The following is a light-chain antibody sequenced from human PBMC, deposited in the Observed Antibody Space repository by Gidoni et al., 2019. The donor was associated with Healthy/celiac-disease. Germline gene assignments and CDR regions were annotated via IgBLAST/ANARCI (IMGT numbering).Light chain of an antibody. CDR2: AAS. V-gene: IGKV1-39*01. Sequence: DIQMTQSPSSLSASVGDRVTITCRASQSISSYVNWYQQKPGKAPKLLIYAASSLQSGVPSRFSGSGSGTDFTLTISSLQPEDFATYYCQQSYSTSFGGGTKVEIK. CDR1: QSISSY. CDR3: QQSYSTS. J-gene: IGKJ4*01.